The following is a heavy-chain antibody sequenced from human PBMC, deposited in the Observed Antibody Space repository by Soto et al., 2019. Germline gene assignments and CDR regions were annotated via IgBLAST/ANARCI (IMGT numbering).Heavy chain of an antibody. J-gene: IGHJ3*02. CDR1: GYTLTSYG. D-gene: IGHD3-22*01. V-gene: IGHV1-18*01. Sequence: ASVKVSCKASGYTLTSYGISWVRQAPGQGLEWMGWISAYNGNTNYAQKLQGRVTMTTDTSTSTAYMELRSLRSDDTAVYYCARGVPHRLFPAFDIWGQGTMVTVSS. CDR2: ISAYNGNT. CDR3: ARGVPHRLFPAFDI.